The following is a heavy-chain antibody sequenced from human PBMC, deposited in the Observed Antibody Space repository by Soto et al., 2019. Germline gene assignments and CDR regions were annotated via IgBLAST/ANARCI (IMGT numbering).Heavy chain of an antibody. CDR2: IYDSGST. D-gene: IGHD5-12*01. V-gene: IGHV4-30-4*01. J-gene: IGHJ5*02. Sequence: LSLTCTVYGDSISSDNYYWTWIRQPPGKGLEWIGYIYDSGSTYYNASLKSRVTISIDTPKNQFSLKLTSVTAADTAVYYCARYSGYEGLRFDPWGQGTLVTVSS. CDR1: GDSISSDNYY. CDR3: ARYSGYEGLRFDP.